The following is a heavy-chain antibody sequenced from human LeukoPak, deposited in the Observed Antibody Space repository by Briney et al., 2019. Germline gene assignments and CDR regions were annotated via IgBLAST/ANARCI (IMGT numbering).Heavy chain of an antibody. CDR2: IYYSGST. J-gene: IGHJ4*02. Sequence: SETLSLTCTASGCSISSSSYYWGWIRQPPGKGLEWIGSIYYSGSTYYNPSLKSRVTISVDTSKNQFSLKLSSVTAADTAVYYCARHVRRDGYNHFDYWGQGTLVTVSS. V-gene: IGHV4-39*01. CDR1: GCSISSSSYY. D-gene: IGHD5-24*01. CDR3: ARHVRRDGYNHFDY.